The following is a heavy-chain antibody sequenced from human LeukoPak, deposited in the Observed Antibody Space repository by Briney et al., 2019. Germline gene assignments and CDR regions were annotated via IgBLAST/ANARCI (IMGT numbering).Heavy chain of an antibody. CDR1: GFTFSSYG. V-gene: IGHV3-33*01. J-gene: IGHJ4*02. Sequence: GGSLRLSCAASGFTFSSYGMHWFRQAPGKGLEWVAVIWYDGSNKYYADSVKGRFTISRDNSKNTLYLQMNSLRAEDTAVYYCAGGYCSSTSCPHNFDYWGQGTLVTVSS. CDR3: AGGYCSSTSCPHNFDY. D-gene: IGHD2-2*01. CDR2: IWYDGSNK.